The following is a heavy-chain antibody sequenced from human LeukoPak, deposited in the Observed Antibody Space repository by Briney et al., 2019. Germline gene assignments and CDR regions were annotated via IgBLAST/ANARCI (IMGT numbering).Heavy chain of an antibody. CDR1: GFTFSIYT. V-gene: IGHV3-23*01. CDR3: ARDTVSTSGRSGKFDP. J-gene: IGHJ5*02. CDR2: VGDSGTFT. D-gene: IGHD6-19*01. Sequence: GGSLRLSCAASGFTFSIYTMGWVRQAPGKGLEWVATVGDSGTFTKYADPVQGRFTIFRDNSKNTLFLQMNSLIADDTAVYYCARDTVSTSGRSGKFDPWGQGTLVTVSS.